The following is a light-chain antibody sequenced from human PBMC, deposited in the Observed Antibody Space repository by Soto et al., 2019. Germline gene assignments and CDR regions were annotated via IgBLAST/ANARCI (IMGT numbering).Light chain of an antibody. J-gene: IGKJ2*01. Sequence: EIVLTQSPATLSLSPGERATLSCRASQSISSYLAWYQQKPGQAPRLLIYDASKRAPGIPARFSGSGSGTDFTLTISGLEPEDFAVYYCQQRSIWPPYTFGEGTKLEIK. CDR3: QQRSIWPPYT. CDR2: DAS. CDR1: QSISSY. V-gene: IGKV3-11*01.